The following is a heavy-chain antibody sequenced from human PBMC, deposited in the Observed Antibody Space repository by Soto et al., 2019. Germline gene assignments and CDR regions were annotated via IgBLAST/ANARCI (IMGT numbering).Heavy chain of an antibody. J-gene: IGHJ6*02. V-gene: IGHV1-69*01. D-gene: IGHD6-19*01. CDR3: ARYGQQWPEVNYYGMDV. CDR1: GCTFSSYA. Sequence: QVQLVQSGAEVKKPGSSVKVSCKASGCTFSSYAISWVRQAPGQGLEWMGGIIPICGTANYAQKFQGRVTITADESTSTAYMELSSLRSEDTAVYYCARYGQQWPEVNYYGMDVWGQGTTVTVSS. CDR2: IIPICGTA.